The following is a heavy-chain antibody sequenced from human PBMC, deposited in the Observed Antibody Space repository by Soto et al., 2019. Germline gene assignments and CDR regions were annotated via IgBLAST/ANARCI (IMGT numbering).Heavy chain of an antibody. Sequence: GGSLRLSCTASGFTFGDYAMSWYRQAPGKGLEWVGFIRRKAYGVTTEYASSVKGRFTISRGDSKSIAYLQMNSLKTEVTAVYYCTRDLPPRTGIVAADWFDPWGQGTLVTVSS. V-gene: IGHV3-49*03. CDR1: GFTFGDYA. J-gene: IGHJ5*02. CDR3: TRDLPPRTGIVAADWFDP. CDR2: IRRKAYGVTT. D-gene: IGHD1-26*01.